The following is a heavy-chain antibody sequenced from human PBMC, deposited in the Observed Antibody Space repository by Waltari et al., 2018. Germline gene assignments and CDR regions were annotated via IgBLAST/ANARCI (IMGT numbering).Heavy chain of an antibody. D-gene: IGHD6-19*01. V-gene: IGHV1-69*05. CDR2: VIPILCTA. J-gene: IGHJ3*02. Sequence: AQLVHAGAEVKKPGSSVKVSCQASGGSFSSYATSWVRQAPGQGLEWMARVIPILCTANYEQKIQRRVTIRRNITISAAYMDLSRLRSEDTAWYYCASSRWYRGQAFDIWGQRTLVTVSS. CDR3: ASSRWYRGQAFDI. CDR1: GGSFSSYA.